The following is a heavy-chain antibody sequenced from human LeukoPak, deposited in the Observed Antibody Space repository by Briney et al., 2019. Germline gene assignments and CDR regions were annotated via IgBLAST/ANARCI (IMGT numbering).Heavy chain of an antibody. CDR2: ISGSAGTT. D-gene: IGHD3/OR15-3a*01. J-gene: IGHJ4*02. Sequence: PGGSLRLSCAASGFTFNNYAMSWVRQAPGKGLEWVSGISGSAGTTFYADSVKGRFTISRDNSKNTLYLQMNSLRAEDTAIYYCVKVTDFWTATRPPDYWGQGTLVTVSS. CDR3: VKVTDFWTATRPPDY. CDR1: GFTFNNYA. V-gene: IGHV3-23*01.